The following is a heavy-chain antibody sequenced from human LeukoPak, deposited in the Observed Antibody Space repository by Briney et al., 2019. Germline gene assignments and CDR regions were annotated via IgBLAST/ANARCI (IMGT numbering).Heavy chain of an antibody. V-gene: IGHV4-34*01. CDR2: INHSGST. D-gene: IGHD2-2*01. CDR3: ARGDPDIVVVPAAMVGSNFDP. Sequence: SETLSLTCAVYGGSFSGYYWSWVRQPPGKGLEWIGEINHSGSTNYNPSLKSRVTISVDTSKNQFSLKLSSVTAADTAVYYCARGDPDIVVVPAAMVGSNFDPWGQGTLVTVSS. J-gene: IGHJ5*02. CDR1: GGSFSGYY.